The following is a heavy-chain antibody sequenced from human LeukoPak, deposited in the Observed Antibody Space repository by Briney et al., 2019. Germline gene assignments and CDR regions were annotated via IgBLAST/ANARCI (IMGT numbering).Heavy chain of an antibody. CDR2: IYTGGST. Sequence: PGGSLRLSCAASGFTVSSNYMSWVRLAPGKGLEWVSVIYTGGSTYYAESVKGRFTISRDNSKNTLYLQMNSLRAEDTAVYYCARNAATISYFDYWGQGTLVTVSS. CDR3: ARNAATISYFDY. J-gene: IGHJ4*02. V-gene: IGHV3-53*01. CDR1: GFTVSSNY. D-gene: IGHD5-24*01.